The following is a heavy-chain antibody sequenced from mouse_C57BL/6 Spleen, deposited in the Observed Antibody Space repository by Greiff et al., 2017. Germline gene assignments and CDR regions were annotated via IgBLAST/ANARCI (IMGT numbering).Heavy chain of an antibody. CDR3: ARGDYGNSWFAY. CDR1: GYTFTDYY. J-gene: IGHJ3*01. Sequence: VKLQQSGPELVKPGASVKISCKASGYTFTDYYMNWVKQSHGKSLEWIGDINPNNGGTSYNQKFKGKATLTVDTSSSTAYMELRSLTSDDSAVYYCARGDYGNSWFAYWGQGTLVTVSA. D-gene: IGHD1-1*01. V-gene: IGHV1-26*01. CDR2: INPNNGGT.